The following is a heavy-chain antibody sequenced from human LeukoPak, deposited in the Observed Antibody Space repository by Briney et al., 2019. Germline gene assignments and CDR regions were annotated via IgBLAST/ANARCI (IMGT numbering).Heavy chain of an antibody. V-gene: IGHV3-30*04. CDR3: ARDENDYGEGDYYYYYGMDV. D-gene: IGHD4-17*01. CDR1: GFTFSSYV. Sequence: RSLRLSCAASGFTFSSYVMHWVRQAPGKGLEWVAVISYDGSNKYYADSVKGRFTISRDNSKNTLYLQMNSLRAEDTAVYYCARDENDYGEGDYYYYYGMDVWGKGTTVTVSS. CDR2: ISYDGSNK. J-gene: IGHJ6*04.